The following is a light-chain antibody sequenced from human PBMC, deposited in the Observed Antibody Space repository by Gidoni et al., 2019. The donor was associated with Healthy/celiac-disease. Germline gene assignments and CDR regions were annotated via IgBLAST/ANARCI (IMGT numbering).Light chain of an antibody. CDR2: EVS. Sequence: QSALTQPASGSGTPGQSITISCTGTSSDVGGYNYVSWYQQHPGKAPKLMIYEVSNRPSGVSNRFSGSKSGYTASLTISGLQAEDEADYYCSSYTSSSTLVFGGGTKLTVL. V-gene: IGLV2-14*01. CDR3: SSYTSSSTLV. J-gene: IGLJ2*01. CDR1: SSDVGGYNY.